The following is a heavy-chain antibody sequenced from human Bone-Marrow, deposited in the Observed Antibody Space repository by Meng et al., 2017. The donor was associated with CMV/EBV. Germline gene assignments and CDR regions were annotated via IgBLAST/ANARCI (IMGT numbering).Heavy chain of an antibody. CDR1: GGSISSYY. CDR2: IYYSGST. Sequence: SETLSLTCTVSGGSISSYYWSWIRQPPGKGLEWIGYIYYSGSTNYNPSLKSRVTISVDTSKNQFSLKLSSVTAADTAVYYCARDLAVAGTDGRDVWGQVTTVTVSS. D-gene: IGHD6-19*01. J-gene: IGHJ6*02. V-gene: IGHV4-59*01. CDR3: ARDLAVAGTDGRDV.